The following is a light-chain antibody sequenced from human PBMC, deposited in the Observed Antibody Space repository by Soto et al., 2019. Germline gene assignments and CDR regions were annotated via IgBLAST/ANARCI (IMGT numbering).Light chain of an antibody. CDR3: QQRTDRPPWT. CDR1: QSVSSY. J-gene: IGKJ1*01. Sequence: FFTHFPSTLSLSPGDLATLSCRASQSVSSYLAWYQHKPGQAPRLLIFDASQRATGIPARFRGSGSGTDFTLSISSLEPEDFAVYYCQQRTDRPPWTFGQGTKVDIK. V-gene: IGKV3-11*01. CDR2: DAS.